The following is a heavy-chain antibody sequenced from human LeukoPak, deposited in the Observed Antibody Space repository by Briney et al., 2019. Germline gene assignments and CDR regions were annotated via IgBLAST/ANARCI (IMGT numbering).Heavy chain of an antibody. V-gene: IGHV3-74*01. CDR3: AAGGGWDPSFGVVTHIDA. Sequence: GSLRLSCVTSGFTFSGYWMHWVRQGPEKGLELVSRIDNDGHGIIYADSVKGRSTTSRDNVKNTLYLQMNSLRVEDTAVYYCAAGGGWDPSFGVVTHIDAWGKGTTVVVS. J-gene: IGHJ6*03. D-gene: IGHD3-3*01. CDR2: IDNDGHGI. CDR1: GFTFSGYW.